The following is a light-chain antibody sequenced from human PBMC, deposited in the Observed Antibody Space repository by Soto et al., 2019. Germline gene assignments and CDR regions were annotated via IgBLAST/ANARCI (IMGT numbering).Light chain of an antibody. Sequence: EVVLTQSPGTLSLSPGESLTLSCRASQTVIGRKAAWYQQKRGQTPRLLISGAFTRATGIPDRFSGGWSETDFILTISRLEPEDFAVYYCQQYGTLPLTFGGGTKVEI. J-gene: IGKJ4*01. CDR3: QQYGTLPLT. CDR1: QTVIGRK. V-gene: IGKV3-20*01. CDR2: GAF.